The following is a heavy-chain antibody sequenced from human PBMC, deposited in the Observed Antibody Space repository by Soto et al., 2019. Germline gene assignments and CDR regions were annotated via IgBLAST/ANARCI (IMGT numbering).Heavy chain of an antibody. Sequence: QVQLRESGPGLVKASQTLSLTCTVSGGSISDGDYFWSWLRQYPGKGLEWIGRIYYNGGGTHYNPSLAGRIAMALDVSNNQFAPTVTSVTATDTAVYYCARLEKQDAATHPNWFDPWGQGALVTVSP. D-gene: IGHD6-25*01. CDR1: GGSISDGDYF. V-gene: IGHV4-31*03. CDR3: ARLEKQDAATHPNWFDP. J-gene: IGHJ5*02. CDR2: IYYNGGGT.